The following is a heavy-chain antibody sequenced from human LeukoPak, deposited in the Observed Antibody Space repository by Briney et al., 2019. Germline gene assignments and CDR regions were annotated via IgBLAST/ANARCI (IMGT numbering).Heavy chain of an antibody. J-gene: IGHJ4*02. D-gene: IGHD2-15*01. CDR3: ARCSGGSTYHSDDY. Sequence: GGSLRLSCAASGFTVSSHYMSWVRQAPGKGLEWVSVIYSGGSAYYADSVKGRFTISRDNAKNSLYLQMNSLRAEDTAMYYCARCSGGSTYHSDDYWGQGTLVTVSS. V-gene: IGHV3-53*01. CDR1: GFTVSSHY. CDR2: IYSGGSA.